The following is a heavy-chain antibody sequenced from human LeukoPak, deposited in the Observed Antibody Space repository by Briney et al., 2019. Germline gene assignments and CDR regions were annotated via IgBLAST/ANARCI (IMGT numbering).Heavy chain of an antibody. J-gene: IGHJ4*02. CDR2: ISYDGSNK. CDR3: ARGLSTGSGSPYYFDY. V-gene: IGHV3-30-3*01. Sequence: PGRSLRLSCAASGFTFSSYAMHWVRQAPGKGLEWVAVISYDGSNKYYADSVKGRFTISRDNSKNTLYLQMNSLRAEDTAVYYCARGLSTGSGSPYYFDYWGQGTLVTVSS. D-gene: IGHD3-10*01. CDR1: GFTFSSYA.